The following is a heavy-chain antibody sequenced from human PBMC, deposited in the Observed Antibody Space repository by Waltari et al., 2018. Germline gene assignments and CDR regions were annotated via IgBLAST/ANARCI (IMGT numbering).Heavy chain of an antibody. CDR3: ARSTIFGVASASYYGMDV. CDR1: GGTFSSYT. V-gene: IGHV1-69*02. CDR2: IIPILGIA. D-gene: IGHD3-3*01. J-gene: IGHJ6*02. Sequence: QVQLVQSGAEVKKPGSSVKVSCKASGGTFSSYTICWVRQAPGQGLEWMGRIIPILGIANYAQKFQGRVTITADKSTSTAYMELSSLRSEDTAVYYCARSTIFGVASASYYGMDVWGQGTTVTVSS.